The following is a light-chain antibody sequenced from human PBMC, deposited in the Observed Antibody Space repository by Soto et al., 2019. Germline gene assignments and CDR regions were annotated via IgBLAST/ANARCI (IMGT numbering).Light chain of an antibody. CDR2: GAS. V-gene: IGKV3-20*01. J-gene: IGKJ3*01. Sequence: EIVLTQSPGTLSLSPGERATLSCRASQSVSSSYLAWYQQKPGQAPRLLIYGASSRATGIPDRFSGSGSGTDFTRTISRLEPEDFAVYYRQQYGSSPFTFGPGTKVYIK. CDR3: QQYGSSPFT. CDR1: QSVSSSY.